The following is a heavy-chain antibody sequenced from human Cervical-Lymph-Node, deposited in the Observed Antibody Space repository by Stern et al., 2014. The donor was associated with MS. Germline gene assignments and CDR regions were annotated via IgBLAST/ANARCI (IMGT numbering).Heavy chain of an antibody. CDR2: ISGSGGST. D-gene: IGHD3-16*01. Sequence: EVQLLESGGGLVQPGGSLRLSCAASGFTFSSYAMSWVRQAPGKGLEWVSAISGSGGSTYYADSVKGRFPISRDNSKNTLYLQMNSLRAEDTAVYYCAKDSENYDYVWGSLDYWGQGTLVTVSS. CDR3: AKDSENYDYVWGSLDY. CDR1: GFTFSSYA. J-gene: IGHJ4*02. V-gene: IGHV3-23*01.